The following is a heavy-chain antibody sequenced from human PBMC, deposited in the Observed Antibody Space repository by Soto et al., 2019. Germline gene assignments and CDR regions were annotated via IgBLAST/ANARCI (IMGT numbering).Heavy chain of an antibody. CDR1: GFTFSNYA. V-gene: IGHV3-23*01. J-gene: IGHJ4*02. Sequence: GGSLRLSCAASGFTFSNYAMNWVRQAPGKRLEWVSFIDAGDGRTYSADSVKGRFTISRDNSMSTLFLQMNNLRAEDTAVYFCAKRAGDGNLDYWGQGTLVTVSS. CDR2: IDAGDGRT. D-gene: IGHD3-10*01. CDR3: AKRAGDGNLDY.